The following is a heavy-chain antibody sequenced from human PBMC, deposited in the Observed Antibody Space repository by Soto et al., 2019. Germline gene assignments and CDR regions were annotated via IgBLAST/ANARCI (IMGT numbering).Heavy chain of an antibody. CDR3: ARQVPAAIRLGWFDP. CDR1: GGSFSGYY. V-gene: IGHV4-34*01. CDR2: INHSGST. J-gene: IGHJ5*02. D-gene: IGHD2-2*02. Sequence: SETLSLTCAVDGGSFSGYYWRWIRQPPGKGLEWIGEINHSGSTNYNPSLKSRVTISVDTSKNQFSLKLSSVAAADTAVYYCARQVPAAIRLGWFDPWGQGTLVTVSS.